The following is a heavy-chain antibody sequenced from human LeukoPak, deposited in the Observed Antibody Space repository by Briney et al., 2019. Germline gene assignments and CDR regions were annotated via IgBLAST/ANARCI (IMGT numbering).Heavy chain of an antibody. Sequence: GGSLRLSCAASGFTFSSYSMNWVRQAPGKGLEWVSSISSSSSYIYYADSVKGRFTISRDNAKNSLYLQMNSLRAEDTAVYYCARERGSDLCSGYGYYYYMDVWGKGTTVTVSS. J-gene: IGHJ6*03. D-gene: IGHD3-3*01. CDR3: ARERGSDLCSGYGYYYYMDV. CDR1: GFTFSSYS. V-gene: IGHV3-21*01. CDR2: ISSSSSYI.